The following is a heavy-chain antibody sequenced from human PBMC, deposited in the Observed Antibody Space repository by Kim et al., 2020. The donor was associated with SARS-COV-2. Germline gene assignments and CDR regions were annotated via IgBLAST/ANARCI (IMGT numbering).Heavy chain of an antibody. V-gene: IGHV3-9*01. CDR1: GFTFGDYA. CDR2: INYKATDV. J-gene: IGHJ6*01. Sequence: GGSLRLSCAAGGFTFGDYAMHWVRQVPGKGLEWVAGINYKATDVIYKDSVRGRFTISRDNAKNFLYLQMNSLRIEDTALYYCTKDIKRQQVSYNYYGLDVWGQGTKVIVSS. D-gene: IGHD6-13*01. CDR3: TKDIKRQQVSYNYYGLDV.